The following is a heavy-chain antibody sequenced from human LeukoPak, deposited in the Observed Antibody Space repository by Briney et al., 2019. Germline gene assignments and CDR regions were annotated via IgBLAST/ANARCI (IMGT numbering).Heavy chain of an antibody. CDR2: ISSSSSYI. CDR3: ARDALQVVAAPSFFNEFTWYFGY. J-gene: IGHJ4*02. CDR1: GFTFSSYS. D-gene: IGHD2-15*01. V-gene: IGHV3-21*01. Sequence: GGSLRLSCAASGFTFSSYSMNWVRQAPGKGLEWVSSISSSSSYIYYADSVKGRFTISRDNAKNSLYLQMNSLRAEDTAVYYCARDALQVVAAPSFFNEFTWYFGYWGQGTLVTVSS.